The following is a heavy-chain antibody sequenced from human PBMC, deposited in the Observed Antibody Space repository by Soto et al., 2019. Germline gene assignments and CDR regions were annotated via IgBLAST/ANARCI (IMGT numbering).Heavy chain of an antibody. J-gene: IGHJ3*02. V-gene: IGHV4-34*12. CDR1: GASLGGFH. Sequence: PSETLSLTCAIYGASLGGFHWTWLRQAPGKGLEWIGELIHGGSTNYNPSLKGRVSFSLDTSKNQFSLHLMSVTAADTAVYYCARSPIGYDYVLQTGREVGDSFDIWGRGTLVTVSS. CDR2: LIHGGST. D-gene: IGHD3-16*01. CDR3: ARSPIGYDYVLQTGREVGDSFDI.